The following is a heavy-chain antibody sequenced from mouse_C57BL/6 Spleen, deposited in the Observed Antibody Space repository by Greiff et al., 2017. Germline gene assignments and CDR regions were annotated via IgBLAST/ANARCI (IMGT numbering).Heavy chain of an antibody. CDR1: GYSITSGYY. V-gene: IGHV3-6*01. Sequence: EVQLQESGPGLVKPSQSLSLTCSVTGYSITSGYYWNWIRQFPGNKLEWMGYISYDGSNNYNPSLKNRISITRDTSKNQFFLKLNSVTTEDTATYYCAEGNYYFDYWGQGTTLTVSS. CDR2: ISYDGSN. J-gene: IGHJ2*01. CDR3: AEGNYYFDY. D-gene: IGHD2-1*01.